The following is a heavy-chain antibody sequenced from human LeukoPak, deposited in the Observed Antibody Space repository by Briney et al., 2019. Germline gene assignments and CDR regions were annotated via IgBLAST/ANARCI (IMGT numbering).Heavy chain of an antibody. D-gene: IGHD3-22*01. V-gene: IGHV1-69*04. CDR3: ARINRDYYDSSGYYYEYFDY. J-gene: IGHJ4*02. Sequence: ASVKVSCKASGGTFSSYAISWVRQAPGQGLEWMGRIIPILGIANYAQKFQGRVTITADKSTSTAYMELSSLRSEDTAVYYCARINRDYYDSSGYYYEYFDYWGQGTLVTVSS. CDR2: IIPILGIA. CDR1: GGTFSSYA.